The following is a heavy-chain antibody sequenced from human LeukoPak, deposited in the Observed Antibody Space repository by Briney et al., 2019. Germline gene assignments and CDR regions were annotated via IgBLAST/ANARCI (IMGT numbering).Heavy chain of an antibody. J-gene: IGHJ4*02. CDR3: AGESTYYYGSGSYQIDY. CDR2: IYYSGST. D-gene: IGHD3-10*01. Sequence: SSETLSLTCTVSGESISGFYWTWIRQPPGKELEWTGYIYYSGSTNYNPSLKSRVTMSVDTSKNQFSLKLSSVTAADTAVYYCAGESTYYYGSGSYQIDYWGQGTLVTVSS. V-gene: IGHV4-59*12. CDR1: GESISGFY.